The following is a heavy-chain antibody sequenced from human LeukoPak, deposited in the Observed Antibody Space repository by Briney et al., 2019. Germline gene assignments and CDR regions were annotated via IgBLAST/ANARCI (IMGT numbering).Heavy chain of an antibody. CDR3: ARVDGSPDY. Sequence: GASVKVSCKASGYSFTSYYMHWVRQAPGQGLEWMGIINPSGGSATYAQKFQGRVTITKDTSISTVYMELSSLRSEDTAVYFCARVDGSPDYWGQGTLVTVSS. V-gene: IGHV1-46*01. CDR2: INPSGGSA. J-gene: IGHJ4*02. CDR1: GYSFTSYY. D-gene: IGHD2-15*01.